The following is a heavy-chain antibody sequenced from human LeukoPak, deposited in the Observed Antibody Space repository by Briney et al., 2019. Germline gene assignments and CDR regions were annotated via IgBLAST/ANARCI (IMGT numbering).Heavy chain of an antibody. J-gene: IGHJ4*02. CDR2: INPNSGGT. V-gene: IGHV1-2*02. CDR1: GCTFTDYY. D-gene: IGHD3-10*01. CDR3: ARGPSSFGEYTLDY. Sequence: ASVKVSCKASGCTFTDYYLHWVRQAPGQGFEWMGWINPNSGGTNYAQKFQGRVTMTRDTSISTAYMELSRLRSDDTAVYYCARGPSSFGEYTLDYWGQGTLVTVSS.